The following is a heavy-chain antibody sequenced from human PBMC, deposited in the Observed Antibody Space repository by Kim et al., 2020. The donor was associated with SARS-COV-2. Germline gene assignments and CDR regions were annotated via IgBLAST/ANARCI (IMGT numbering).Heavy chain of an antibody. V-gene: IGHV3-33*01. CDR3: ARDLLVGATSYGMDV. Sequence: GGSMRLSCAASGFTFSSYGMHWVRQAPGKGLEWVAVIWYDGSNKYYADSVKGRFTISRDNSKNTLYLQMNSLRAEDTAVYYCARDLLVGATSYGMDVWGQGSTVTVSS. CDR2: IWYDGSNK. J-gene: IGHJ6*02. D-gene: IGHD1-26*01. CDR1: GFTFSSYG.